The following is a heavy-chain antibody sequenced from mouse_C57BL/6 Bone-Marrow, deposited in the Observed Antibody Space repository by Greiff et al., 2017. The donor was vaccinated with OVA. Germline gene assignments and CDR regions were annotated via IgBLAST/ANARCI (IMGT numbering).Heavy chain of an antibody. V-gene: IGHV1-26*01. J-gene: IGHJ4*01. D-gene: IGHD1-1*01. Sequence: EVKLQESGPELVKPGASVKISCKASGYTFTDYYMNWVKQSHGKSLEWIGDINPNNGGTSYNQKFKGKATLTVDKSSSTAYMELRSLTSEDSAVYYCARWISTTVEGAMDYWGQGTSVTVSS. CDR2: INPNNGGT. CDR3: ARWISTTVEGAMDY. CDR1: GYTFTDYY.